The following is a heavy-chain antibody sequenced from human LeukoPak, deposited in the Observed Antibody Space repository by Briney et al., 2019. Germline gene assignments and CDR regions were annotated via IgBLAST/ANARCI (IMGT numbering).Heavy chain of an antibody. J-gene: IGHJ3*02. D-gene: IGHD3-10*01. CDR3: ARGRRLLWFGELLFDAFDI. CDR2: INHSGST. Sequence: SETLSLTYAVYGGSFSGYYWSWIRQPPGKGLEWIGEINHSGSTNYNPSLKSRVTISVDTSKNQFSLKLSSVTAADTAVYYCARGRRLLWFGELLFDAFDIWGQGTMVTVSS. CDR1: GGSFSGYY. V-gene: IGHV4-34*01.